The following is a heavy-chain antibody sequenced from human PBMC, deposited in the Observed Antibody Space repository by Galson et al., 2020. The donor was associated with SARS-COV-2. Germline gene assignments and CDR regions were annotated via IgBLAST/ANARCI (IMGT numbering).Heavy chain of an antibody. CDR1: GGTFSSYA. J-gene: IGHJ6*03. Sequence: SVKVSCKASGGTFSSYAISWVRQAPGQGLEWMGGIIPIFGTANYAQKFQGRVTITADESTSTAYMELSSLRSEDTAVYYCARGGYSSSWTYYYYYYVDVWGKGTTVTVSS. D-gene: IGHD6-13*01. CDR3: ARGGYSSSWTYYYYYYVDV. V-gene: IGHV1-69*13. CDR2: IIPIFGTA.